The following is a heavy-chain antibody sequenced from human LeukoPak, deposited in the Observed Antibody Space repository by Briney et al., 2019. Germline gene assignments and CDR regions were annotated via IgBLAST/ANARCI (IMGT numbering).Heavy chain of an antibody. CDR3: ARGQVGSSGWYYYYYYGMDV. D-gene: IGHD6-19*01. CDR1: GYTFTSYD. CDR2: MNPNSGNT. Sequence: ASVKVSCKASGYTFTSYDINWVRQATGQGLEWMGWMNPNSGNTGYAQKFQGRVTMTRNTSISTAYMELSSQRSEDTAVYYCARGQVGSSGWYYYYYYGMDVWGQGTTVTVSS. J-gene: IGHJ6*02. V-gene: IGHV1-8*01.